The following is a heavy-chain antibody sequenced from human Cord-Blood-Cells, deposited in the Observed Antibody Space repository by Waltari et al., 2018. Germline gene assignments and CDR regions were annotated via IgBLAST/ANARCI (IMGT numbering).Heavy chain of an antibody. CDR3: ARDSTAGKQLVRGFDY. Sequence: QLQLVQSGAEVKKPWSSVKVSCQAAGGTFRSYAISWVRQAPGQGLEWMGGIIPIFGTANYAQKCQGRVTITADESTSTAYMELSSLRSEDTAVYYCARDSTAGKQLVRGFDYWGQGTLVTVSS. CDR1: GGTFRSYA. CDR2: IIPIFGTA. D-gene: IGHD6-6*01. J-gene: IGHJ4*02. V-gene: IGHV1-69*01.